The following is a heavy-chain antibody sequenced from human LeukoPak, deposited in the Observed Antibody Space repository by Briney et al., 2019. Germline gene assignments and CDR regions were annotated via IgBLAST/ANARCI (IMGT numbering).Heavy chain of an antibody. Sequence: PGGSLRLSCAASGFTFKKYWMNWVRQVPGKGQECLGNIKEDGSETYYADSVKGRFTISRDNPKNLLFLQINSLRVEDTAVYYCARETPRRGETRDGYRWGQGTLVTVSS. D-gene: IGHD5-24*01. CDR2: IKEDGSET. CDR1: GFTFKKYW. V-gene: IGHV3-7*01. CDR3: ARETPRRGETRDGYR. J-gene: IGHJ4*02.